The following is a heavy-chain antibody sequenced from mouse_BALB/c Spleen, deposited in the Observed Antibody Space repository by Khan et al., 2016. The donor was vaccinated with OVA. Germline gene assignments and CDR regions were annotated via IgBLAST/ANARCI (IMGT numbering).Heavy chain of an antibody. J-gene: IGHJ3*01. CDR1: GYTFTSYW. CDR3: ARGYFGNYEFAY. D-gene: IGHD2-1*01. CDR2: IFPGTGTT. Sequence: VQLQESGAELVKPGASVKLSCKTSGYTFTSYWIQWVKQRPGQGLGWIGQIFPGTGTTYYNENFTGKATLTVDTSSNTAYMQFSSLTAEDSAVXFCARGYFGNYEFAYWGQGTLVTVSP. V-gene: IGHV1S132*01.